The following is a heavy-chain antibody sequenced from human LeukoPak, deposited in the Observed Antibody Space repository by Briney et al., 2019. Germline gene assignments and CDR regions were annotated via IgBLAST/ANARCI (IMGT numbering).Heavy chain of an antibody. CDR3: ARGPNSNWSGLDF. D-gene: IGHD6-6*01. J-gene: IGHJ4*02. CDR1: GLSFSGHW. CDR2: ISPTGSTT. Sequence: GGSLRLSCAASGLSFSGHWMHWARQLPGKGLVWVSRISPTGSTTSYADSVKGRFTVSRDNAKNTLYLQVNNLRAEDTAVYYCARGPNSNWSGLDFWGQGTLLTVSS. V-gene: IGHV3-74*01.